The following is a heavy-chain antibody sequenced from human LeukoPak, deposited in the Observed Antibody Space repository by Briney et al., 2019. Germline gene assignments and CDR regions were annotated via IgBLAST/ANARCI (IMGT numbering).Heavy chain of an antibody. CDR3: ARLGGGGSFYGDYAGYFDY. Sequence: PSETLSLTCAVSGGSISSYNWSWIRQPPGKGLEWIGYIYYSGSTNYNPSLKSRVSISVDTYKNQFSLKLSSVTAADTAVYYCARLGGGGSFYGDYAGYFDYWGQGTLVTVSS. V-gene: IGHV4-59*08. D-gene: IGHD4-17*01. J-gene: IGHJ4*02. CDR2: IYYSGST. CDR1: GGSISSYN.